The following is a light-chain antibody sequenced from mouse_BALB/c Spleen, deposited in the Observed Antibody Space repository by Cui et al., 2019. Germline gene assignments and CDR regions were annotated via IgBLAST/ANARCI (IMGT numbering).Light chain of an antibody. CDR1: QNVSNN. J-gene: IGKJ1*01. V-gene: IGKV6-15*01. CDR2: SAS. CDR3: QQYNSHRT. Sequence: VITQPPKFMATSVGDRVSITCKASQNVSNNVAWYQQKPGQSPKALIHSASSRYRGVPDRFRGSGSGTDFPLIISKVESEDLAEYFCQQYNSHRTFGGGTKLEIK.